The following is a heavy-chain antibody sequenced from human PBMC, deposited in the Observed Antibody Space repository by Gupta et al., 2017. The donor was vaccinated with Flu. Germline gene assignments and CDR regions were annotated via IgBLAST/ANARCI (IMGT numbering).Heavy chain of an antibody. CDR3: ARSGAVSTYYYSMDV. D-gene: IGHD4-17*01. J-gene: IGHJ6*03. V-gene: IGHV4-59*08. Sequence: SWIRQPPGKGLEWIGYVFYNGNTNYKSSLRGRVTISVDTSKNQFSLRLSSVTAADTAVYYCARSGAVSTYYYSMDVWGSGTTVTVSS. CDR2: VFYNGNT.